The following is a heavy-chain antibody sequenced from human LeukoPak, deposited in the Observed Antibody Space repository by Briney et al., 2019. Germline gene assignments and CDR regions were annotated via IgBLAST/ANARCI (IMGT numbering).Heavy chain of an antibody. D-gene: IGHD3-10*01. CDR2: MTNSGGST. CDR3: AKSLPGSGSYDH. V-gene: IGHV3-23*01. CDR1: GFTFTSCA. J-gene: IGHJ4*02. Sequence: GGSLRLSCAASGFTFTSCAMSWVRQAPGKGLEWVSTMTNSGGSTYYADSVKGRFTISRDNSKNTLYLQMNSLRAEDTAIYYCAKSLPGSGSYDHWGQGTLVTVS.